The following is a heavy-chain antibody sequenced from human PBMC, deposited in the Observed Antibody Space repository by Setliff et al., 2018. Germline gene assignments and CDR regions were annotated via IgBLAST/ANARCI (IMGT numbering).Heavy chain of an antibody. CDR2: IHYGGGHI. V-gene: IGHV3-30*02. D-gene: IGHD2-2*01. Sequence: GGSLRLSCAASGFTFSGYSMNWVRQAPGKGLEWLAYIHYGGGHIQYADSVKGRFTVSRDNAMDTLFLQMNGLTTDDTAKYFCAKDRWGYADLWGQGTLVTVSS. CDR3: AKDRWGYADL. J-gene: IGHJ5*02. CDR1: GFTFSGYS.